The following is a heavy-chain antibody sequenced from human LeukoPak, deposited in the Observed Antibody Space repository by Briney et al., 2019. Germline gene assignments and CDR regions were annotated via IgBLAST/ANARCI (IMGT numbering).Heavy chain of an antibody. D-gene: IGHD6-19*01. CDR2: INPNNRDA. V-gene: IGHV1-2*06. CDR1: GYIFSGYY. J-gene: IGHJ4*02. CDR3: ARVSIAVAGLLDY. Sequence: GASVKVSCKASGYIFSGYYIHWVRQAPGQGLEWMGRINPNNRDAIYAQKFQGRVTMTSDTSISTAYMELSRLRSDDTAVYYCARVSIAVAGLLDYWGQGTLLTVSS.